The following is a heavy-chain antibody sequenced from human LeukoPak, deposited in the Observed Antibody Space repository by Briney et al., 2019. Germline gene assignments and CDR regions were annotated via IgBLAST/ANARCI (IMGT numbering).Heavy chain of an antibody. D-gene: IGHD3-3*01. CDR1: GGSISTNNYY. V-gene: IGHV4-39*01. CDR3: ARHGYDVLSGLFDY. Sequence: TPSETLSLTCTVSGGSISTNNYYWGWIRQPPGKGLEWIGSIFYRGNTYYNPSLKSRVTISIDTPKDQFSLKLTSVTAADTAIFYCARHGYDVLSGLFDYWGQGSLVTVSS. CDR2: IFYRGNT. J-gene: IGHJ4*02.